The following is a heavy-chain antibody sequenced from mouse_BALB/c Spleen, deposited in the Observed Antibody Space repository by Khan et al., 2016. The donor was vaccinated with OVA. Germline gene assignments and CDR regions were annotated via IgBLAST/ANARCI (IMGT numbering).Heavy chain of an antibody. Sequence: EVKLMESGPDLVKPGASVKIPCKASGYSFTLYYMTWVKQSHGKSLEWIGRVNPNTGGSDYNQEFKGKAILTVDKSSNTAYMELHSLTSEDSAVYCGGRGYDFFAYWGQGTLVTVSA. CDR1: GYSFTLYY. CDR3: GRGYDFFAY. D-gene: IGHD2-14*01. J-gene: IGHJ3*01. CDR2: VNPNTGGS. V-gene: IGHV1-26*01.